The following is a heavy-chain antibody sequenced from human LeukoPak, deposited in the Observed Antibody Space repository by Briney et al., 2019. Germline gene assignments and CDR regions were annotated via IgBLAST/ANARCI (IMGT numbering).Heavy chain of an antibody. J-gene: IGHJ3*02. V-gene: IGHV3-11*04. D-gene: IGHD3-10*01. CDR3: ARPLFKYYYGSGLSDAFDI. Sequence: GGSLRLSCAASGFTFSDYYMSWIRQAPGKGLEWVSYISSSGSTIYYADSVKGRFTISRDNAKNSLYLQMNSLRAEDTAVYYCARPLFKYYYGSGLSDAFDIWGQGTMVTVSS. CDR1: GFTFSDYY. CDR2: ISSSGSTI.